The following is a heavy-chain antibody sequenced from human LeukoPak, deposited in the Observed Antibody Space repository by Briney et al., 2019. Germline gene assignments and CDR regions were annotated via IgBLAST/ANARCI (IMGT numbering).Heavy chain of an antibody. Sequence: PGGSLRLSCAASGFTFSSYSMNWVRQAPGKGLEWVSSISSSSSYIYYADSVKGRFTISRDNAKNSLYLQMNSLRAEDTAVYYCARLDSSGYYELDYWGQGTLVTVSS. J-gene: IGHJ4*02. CDR1: GFTFSSYS. CDR2: ISSSSSYI. CDR3: ARLDSSGYYELDY. V-gene: IGHV3-21*01. D-gene: IGHD3-22*01.